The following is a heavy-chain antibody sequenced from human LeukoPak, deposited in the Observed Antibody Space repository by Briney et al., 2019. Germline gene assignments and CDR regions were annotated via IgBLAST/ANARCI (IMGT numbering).Heavy chain of an antibody. D-gene: IGHD3-3*01. J-gene: IGHJ4*02. CDR2: INHSGNT. Sequence: PSETLSLTCTVSGYSISSGYFWGWIRPTPGKGLEWIGSINHSGNTYYMPSFKSRVTISVDTSKNQFSLKVTSVTAADTAVYYCVRDRPSGVFEYWGQGTLVTVSS. V-gene: IGHV4-38-2*02. CDR1: GYSISSGYF. CDR3: VRDRPSGVFEY.